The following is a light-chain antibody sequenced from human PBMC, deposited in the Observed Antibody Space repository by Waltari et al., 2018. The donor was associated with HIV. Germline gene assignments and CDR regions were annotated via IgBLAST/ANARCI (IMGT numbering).Light chain of an antibody. CDR3: AAWDDSLNGHWV. V-gene: IGLV1-44*01. CDR2: SNN. Sequence: QSVLTQPPSASGTPGQRVTISCSGSSSHIGSKPVKWYQQLPGTAPKLLIYSNNQRPSGVPDRCSGSKSGTSASLAISGLQSEDEADYYCAAWDDSLNGHWVFGGGTKLTVL. J-gene: IGLJ3*02. CDR1: SSHIGSKP.